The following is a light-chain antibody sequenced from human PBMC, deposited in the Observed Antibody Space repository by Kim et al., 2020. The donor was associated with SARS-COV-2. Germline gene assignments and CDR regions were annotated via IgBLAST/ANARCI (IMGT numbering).Light chain of an antibody. CDR1: SSDVGGYNY. J-gene: IGLJ1*01. V-gene: IGLV2-8*01. Sequence: GQSVTTSCTGTSSDVGGYNYVSWYQQHPGKAPKLMIYEVSKRPSGVPDRFSGSKSGNTASLTVSGLQAEDEAAYYCSSYAGSNNFVFGTGTKVTVL. CDR2: EVS. CDR3: SSYAGSNNFV.